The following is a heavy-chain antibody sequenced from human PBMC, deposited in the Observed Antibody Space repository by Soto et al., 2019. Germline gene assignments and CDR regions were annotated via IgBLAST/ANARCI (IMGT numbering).Heavy chain of an antibody. V-gene: IGHV3-53*01. CDR3: ARNPFGVLLDSVVL. J-gene: IGHJ4*02. CDR2: IYSDDST. D-gene: IGHD3-3*01. CDR1: GFTVSNNY. Sequence: EVQLVESGGGLIQPGGSLRLSCAASGFTVSNNYMTWVRQAPGKGLEWVSLIYSDDSTHYADSVKGRFTISRDNSKNTLYLQMNSLRAEDTAVYYCARNPFGVLLDSVVLWGQGTLVTVSA.